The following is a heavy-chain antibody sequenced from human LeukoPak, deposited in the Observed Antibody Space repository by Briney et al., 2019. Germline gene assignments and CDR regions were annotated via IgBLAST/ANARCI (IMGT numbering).Heavy chain of an antibody. V-gene: IGHV1-18*01. J-gene: IGHJ4*02. Sequence: EASVKVSCKASGYTFTSYGISWVRQAPGQGLEWMGWISAYNGNTNYAQKLQGRVTMTTDTSTSTAYMELRSLRSDDTAVYYCARIWSASASTRHYYGSGRPDDYWGQGTLVTVSS. CDR1: GYTFTSYG. CDR2: ISAYNGNT. D-gene: IGHD3-10*01. CDR3: ARIWSASASTRHYYGSGRPDDY.